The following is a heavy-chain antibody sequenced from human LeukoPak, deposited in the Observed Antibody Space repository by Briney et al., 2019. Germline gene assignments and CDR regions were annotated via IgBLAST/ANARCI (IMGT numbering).Heavy chain of an antibody. CDR3: ARDCSTSCYYNWFDP. V-gene: IGHV3-48*01. Sequence: GGSLRLSCAASGFTFSSYSMNWVRQAPGKGLEWVSYISSSSSTIYYADSVKGRFTISRDNAKNSLYLQMNSLRAEDTAVYYCARDCSTSCYYNWFDPWGQGTLVTVSS. D-gene: IGHD2-2*01. CDR2: ISSSSSTI. J-gene: IGHJ5*02. CDR1: GFTFSSYS.